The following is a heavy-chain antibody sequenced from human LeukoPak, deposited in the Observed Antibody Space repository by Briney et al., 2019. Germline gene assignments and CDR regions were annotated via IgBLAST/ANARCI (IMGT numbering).Heavy chain of an antibody. J-gene: IGHJ4*02. V-gene: IGHV3-23*01. Sequence: PGGSLRLSCAVSGFTFSSYVMTWVRQSPGKGLEWVSSITGSGGSTYYIDSVKGRFTISRDNSKNTLSLQMNSLRADDTAVYYCGRGNRGYDYLGYWGQGTLVTVST. CDR3: GRGNRGYDYLGY. CDR1: GFTFSSYV. D-gene: IGHD5-18*01. CDR2: ITGSGGST.